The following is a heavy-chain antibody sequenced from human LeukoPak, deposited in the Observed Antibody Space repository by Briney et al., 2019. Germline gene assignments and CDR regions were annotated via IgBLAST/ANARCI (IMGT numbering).Heavy chain of an antibody. V-gene: IGHV4-59*01. D-gene: IGHD3-3*01. CDR3: ARGGNDFWSGLMYNWFDP. CDR2: IYYSGST. CDR1: GGSISSYY. J-gene: IGHJ5*02. Sequence: SETLSLTCTVSGGSISSYYWNWIRQPPGKGLEWIGYIYYSGSTNYNPSLQSRVTISVDTSKNQFSLKLTSETAADTAMYYCARGGNDFWSGLMYNWFDPWGQGTLVTVSS.